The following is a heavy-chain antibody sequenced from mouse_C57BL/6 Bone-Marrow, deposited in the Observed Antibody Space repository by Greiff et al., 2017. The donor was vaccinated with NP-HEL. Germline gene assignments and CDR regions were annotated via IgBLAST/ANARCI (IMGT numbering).Heavy chain of an antibody. V-gene: IGHV1-80*01. CDR3: AEADSGSGFAY. D-gene: IGHD1-1*01. CDR1: GYAFSSYW. J-gene: IGHJ3*01. Sequence: QVQLQQSGAELVKPGASVKISCKASGYAFSSYWMNWVKQRPGKGLEWIGQIYPGDGDTNYNGKFKGKATLTADKSSSTAYMQLSSLTPKDSAVNFCAEADSGSGFAYWGQGTLVTVSA. CDR2: IYPGDGDT.